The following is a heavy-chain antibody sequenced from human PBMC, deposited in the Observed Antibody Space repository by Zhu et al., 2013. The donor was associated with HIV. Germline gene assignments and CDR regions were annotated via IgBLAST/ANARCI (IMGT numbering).Heavy chain of an antibody. J-gene: IGHJ6*02. CDR3: ARVKTSVTAVLYGMDV. CDR1: GGSISSGGYY. CDR2: IYYSGST. V-gene: IGHV4-31*03. D-gene: IGHD4-17*01. Sequence: QVQLQESGPGLVKPSQTLSLTCTVSGGSISSGGYYWSWIRQHPGKGLEWIGYIYYSGSTYYNPSLKSRVTISVDTSKNQFSLKLSSVTAADTAVYYCARVKTSVTAVLYGMDVWGQGTTVTVSS.